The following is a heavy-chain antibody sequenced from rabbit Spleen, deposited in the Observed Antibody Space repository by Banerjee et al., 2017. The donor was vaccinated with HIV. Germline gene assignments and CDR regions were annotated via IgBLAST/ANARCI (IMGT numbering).Heavy chain of an antibody. V-gene: IGHV1S45*01. J-gene: IGHJ4*01. D-gene: IGHD1-1*01. Sequence: QEQLKESGGGLVQPGGSLTLTCKASGLDFSSYYYMCWVRQAPGKGLEWIACIYISGGSAFYASWAKGRFTISETSSTTVTLQMTSLTAADTATYFCARDVDTIYFRFSLWGPGTLVTVS. CDR1: GLDFSSYYY. CDR2: IYISGGSA. CDR3: ARDVDTIYFRFSL.